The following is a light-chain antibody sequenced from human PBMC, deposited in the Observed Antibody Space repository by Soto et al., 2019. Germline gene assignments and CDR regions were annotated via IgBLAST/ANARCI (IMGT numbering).Light chain of an antibody. CDR3: QQYDNSPRT. V-gene: IGKV3-20*01. J-gene: IGKJ1*01. Sequence: IVLTPSPGTLSLSPGERATLACRASQSVSRSYLAWYQQKPGRAPRLLIYDASSRATGIPDRFSGSGSGTDFTLTISRLEPEDFAVYYFQQYDNSPRTFGQGTQVEI. CDR2: DAS. CDR1: QSVSRSY.